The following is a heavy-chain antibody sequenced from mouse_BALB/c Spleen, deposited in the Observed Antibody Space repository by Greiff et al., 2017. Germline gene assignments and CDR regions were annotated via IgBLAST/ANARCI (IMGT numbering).Heavy chain of an antibody. J-gene: IGHJ2*01. CDR2: IDPGNGNT. V-gene: IGHV14-3*02. CDR3: ARTEYYFDY. CDR1: GFNFTDSY. Sequence: VQLQQSGAELVKPGASVKLSCTASGFNFTDSYMHWVKQRPEQGLEWIGRIDPGNGNTKYDPKFQGKATITADTSSNTAYLQLSSLTSEDTAVYYGARTEYYFDYWGQGTTVTVSS.